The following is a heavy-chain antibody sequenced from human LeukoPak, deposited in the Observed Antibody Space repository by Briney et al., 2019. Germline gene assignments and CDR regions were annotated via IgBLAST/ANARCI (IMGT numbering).Heavy chain of an antibody. CDR3: ARDGSDNWGLFDN. CDR2: HYHTGRI. D-gene: IGHD1-1*01. CDR1: GGSISGTSYC. V-gene: IGHV4-39*07. J-gene: IGHJ4*02. Sequence: SETLSLTCSVSGGSISGTSYCWGWIRQPPGKGPEWIGSHYHTGRIYHNPSLNSRVTIPVDTSKNQFSLKLSSVTDADTAVYYCARDGSDNWGLFDNWGRGTLVTVSS.